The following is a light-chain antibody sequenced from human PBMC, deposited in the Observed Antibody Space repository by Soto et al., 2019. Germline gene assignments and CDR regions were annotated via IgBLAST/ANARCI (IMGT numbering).Light chain of an antibody. V-gene: IGLV3-21*02. CDR3: QVWDSLTYHVV. J-gene: IGLJ2*01. Sequence: SYELTQPPSVSVAPGQTARITCVGKNIGSKSVHWYQQKPGQAPVMVVYDDSDRPSGIPERFSGSNSGNTATLTISRVEAGDEGDYYCQVWDSLTYHVVFGGGTKVTVL. CDR1: NIGSKS. CDR2: DDS.